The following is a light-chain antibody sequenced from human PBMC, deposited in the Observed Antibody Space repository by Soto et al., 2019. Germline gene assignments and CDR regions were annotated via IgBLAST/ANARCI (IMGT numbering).Light chain of an antibody. CDR3: QQYKSYWT. CDR2: DAS. V-gene: IGKV1-5*01. J-gene: IGKJ1*01. CDR1: QSITRW. Sequence: DIQMTQSPSTLSASVGDRVTINCRARQSITRWLAWYQQKPGKAPKLLIYDASTLETGVPSRFSGSGSGTEFTLTISSLQPDDFATYYCQQYKSYWTFGQGTKVDIK.